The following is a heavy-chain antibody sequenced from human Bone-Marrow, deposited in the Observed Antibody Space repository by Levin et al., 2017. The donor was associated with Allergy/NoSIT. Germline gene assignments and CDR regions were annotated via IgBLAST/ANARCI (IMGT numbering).Heavy chain of an antibody. D-gene: IGHD6-19*01. CDR1: GYLLKELA. V-gene: IGHV1-24*01. Sequence: ASVKVSCKVSGYLLKELAINWVRQAPGEGLEWMGGVNREDDETVYTQKFQGRVTMTEDRSTDTAYIELHSLTSEDTAVYYFAAYGRGQWLVDAGIDYWGQGTLVTVTS. J-gene: IGHJ4*02. CDR2: VNREDDET. CDR3: AAYGRGQWLVDAGIDY.